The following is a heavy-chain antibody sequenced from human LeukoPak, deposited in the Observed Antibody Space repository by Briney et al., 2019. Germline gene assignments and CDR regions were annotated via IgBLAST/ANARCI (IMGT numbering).Heavy chain of an antibody. Sequence: GASVNASCKSSGYTFTSYGISWVRQAPGQGLEWMGWISAYNGNTNYAQKLKGRVTMTTDTSTSTAYMELRSLRSDDTAVYDCASGDYYMDVWGKGTTVTVSS. CDR3: ASGDYYMDV. V-gene: IGHV1-18*01. CDR1: GYTFTSYG. D-gene: IGHD3-16*01. J-gene: IGHJ6*03. CDR2: ISAYNGNT.